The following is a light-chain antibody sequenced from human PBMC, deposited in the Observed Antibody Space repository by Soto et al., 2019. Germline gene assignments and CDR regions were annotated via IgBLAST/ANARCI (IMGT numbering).Light chain of an antibody. CDR3: QHYGTAAL. CDR1: QSVSDVY. J-gene: IGKJ3*01. Sequence: EIVLTQSPGTLSLSPGERATLSCRASQSVSDVYLAWYQQKPGQAPRLLIYASNRATGIPDRFSGSGSGTYFTLTISRLEPEDCAVYYCQHYGTAALFGPGTKVEIK. CDR2: AS. V-gene: IGKV3-20*01.